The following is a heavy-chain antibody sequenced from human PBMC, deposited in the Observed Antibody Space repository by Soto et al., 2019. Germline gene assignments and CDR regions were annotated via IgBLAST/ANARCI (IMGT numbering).Heavy chain of an antibody. CDR2: ISSSSSYI. CDR3: ATFRSSSFFNYYYYGMDV. Sequence: PGGSLRLSCAASGFTFSSYSMNWVRQAPGKGLEWVSSISSSSSYIYYADSVKGRFTISRDNAKNSLYLQMNSLRAEDTAVYYCATFRSSSFFNYYYYGMDVWGQGTTVTVSS. V-gene: IGHV3-21*01. CDR1: GFTFSSYS. J-gene: IGHJ6*02. D-gene: IGHD6-6*01.